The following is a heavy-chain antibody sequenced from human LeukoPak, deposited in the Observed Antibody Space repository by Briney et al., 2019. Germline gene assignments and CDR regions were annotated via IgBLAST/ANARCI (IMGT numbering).Heavy chain of an antibody. CDR2: INPNSGGT. Sequence: GASVKVSCKASGYTFTSYGISWVRQAPGQGLEWMGWINPNSGGTNYAQKFQGRVTMTRDTSISTAYMELSRLRSDDTAVYYCTIFGVVTRHYYYYYMDVWGKGTTVTVSS. D-gene: IGHD3-3*01. J-gene: IGHJ6*03. CDR1: GYTFTSYG. CDR3: TIFGVVTRHYYYYYMDV. V-gene: IGHV1-2*02.